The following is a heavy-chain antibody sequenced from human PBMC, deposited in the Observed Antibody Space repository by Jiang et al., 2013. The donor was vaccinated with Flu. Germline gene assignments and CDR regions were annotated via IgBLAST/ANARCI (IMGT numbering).Heavy chain of an antibody. D-gene: IGHD5-18*01. J-gene: IGHJ3*02. CDR1: GGSISSSSYY. CDR3: ARHGRDTAMEDAFDI. Sequence: GPGLVKPSETLSLTCTVSGGSISSSSYYWGWIRQPPGKGLEWIGSIYYSGSTYYNPSLKSRVTISVDTSKNQFSLKLSSVTAADTAVYYCARHGRDTAMEDAFDIWGQGTMVTVSS. V-gene: IGHV4-39*07. CDR2: IYYSGST.